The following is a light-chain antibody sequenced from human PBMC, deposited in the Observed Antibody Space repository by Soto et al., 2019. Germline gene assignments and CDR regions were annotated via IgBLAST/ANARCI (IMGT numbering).Light chain of an antibody. V-gene: IGLV2-14*01. Sequence: QSALTQFASVSGSPGQSITISCTGNSSDVGTYNYVSWYQQHPGKAPKLMIYEVSNRPSGVSDRFSASKSGNTASLTISGLQAEDEADYYCTSYTTSSTWVFGGGTKLTVL. CDR2: EVS. CDR1: SSDVGTYNY. CDR3: TSYTTSSTWV. J-gene: IGLJ3*02.